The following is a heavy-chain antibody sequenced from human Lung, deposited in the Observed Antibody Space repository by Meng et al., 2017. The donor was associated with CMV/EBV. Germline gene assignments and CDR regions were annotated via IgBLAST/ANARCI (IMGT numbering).Heavy chain of an antibody. CDR2: IYYSGST. Sequence: LXXTVSGGSISSSSYYWGWLRQPPGKGLEWIGSIYYSGSTYYNPSLKSRVTISVDTSKNQFSLKLSSVTAADTAVYYCARQSPSQYYYDSSGFHNWFDPWGQGXLVTVSS. V-gene: IGHV4-39*01. CDR1: GGSISSSSYY. D-gene: IGHD3-22*01. J-gene: IGHJ5*02. CDR3: ARQSPSQYYYDSSGFHNWFDP.